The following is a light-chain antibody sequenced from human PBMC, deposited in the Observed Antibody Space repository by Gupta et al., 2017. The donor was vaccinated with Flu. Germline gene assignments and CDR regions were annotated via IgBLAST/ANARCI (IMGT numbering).Light chain of an antibody. CDR2: RKN. CDR3: AAWDDSLSGWV. J-gene: IGLJ3*02. Sequence: SSSNIGCNYVYSYQQHQATDPNLLIYRKNERPSGVPDRLSGSKSGTSASLAISGLRSEDEADYYCAAWDDSLSGWVFGGGTKLTVL. CDR1: SSNIGCNY. V-gene: IGLV1-47*01.